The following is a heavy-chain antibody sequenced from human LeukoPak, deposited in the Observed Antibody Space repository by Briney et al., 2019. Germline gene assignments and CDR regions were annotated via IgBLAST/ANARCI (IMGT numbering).Heavy chain of an antibody. J-gene: IGHJ5*02. D-gene: IGHD5-18*01. Sequence: DWLSAISGSGGSTYYADSVKGRFTISRDNSKNTLYLQLDSLRAEDTAVYYCAKVSLGTAMTSWGQGTLVTVSS. CDR3: AKVSLGTAMTS. V-gene: IGHV3-23*01. CDR2: ISGSGGST.